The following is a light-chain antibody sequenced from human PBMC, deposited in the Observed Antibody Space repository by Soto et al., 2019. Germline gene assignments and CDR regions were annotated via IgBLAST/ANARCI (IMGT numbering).Light chain of an antibody. J-gene: IGLJ1*01. Sequence: QSALTEPRSVSGSPGQPVTISCTGTSNDVGGYNYVSWYQHHPGKAPKLIIFDVNKRPSGVPDRFSGSKFGNTASLTISGLQAEDEADYYCCSFAGSSTSYVFGTGTKLTVL. CDR3: CSFAGSSTSYV. CDR2: DVN. V-gene: IGLV2-11*01. CDR1: SNDVGGYNY.